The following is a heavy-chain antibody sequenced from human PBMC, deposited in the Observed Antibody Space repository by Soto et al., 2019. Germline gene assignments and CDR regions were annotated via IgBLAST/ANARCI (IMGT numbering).Heavy chain of an antibody. CDR2: INAGNGNT. Sequence: ASVKVSCKASGYTFTSYAMHWVRQAPGQRLEWMGWINAGNGNTKYSQKFQGRVTITRDTSASTAYMELSSLRSEDTAVYYCAIISAPQENFDYWGQGTLVTVSS. V-gene: IGHV1-3*01. CDR1: GYTFTSYA. CDR3: AIISAPQENFDY. J-gene: IGHJ4*02.